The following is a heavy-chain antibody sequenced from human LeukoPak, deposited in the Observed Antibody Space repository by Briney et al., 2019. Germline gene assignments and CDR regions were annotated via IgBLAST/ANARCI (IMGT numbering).Heavy chain of an antibody. Sequence: PGGSLRLSCAASGFTFSSYGMHWVRQAPGKGLEWVAFIRYDGSNKYYADSVKGRFTISRDNSKNTLYLQMNSLRAEDTAVYYCAREIVLLRGSGSYCFDYWGQGTLVTVSS. CDR1: GFTFSSYG. V-gene: IGHV3-30*02. CDR3: AREIVLLRGSGSYCFDY. D-gene: IGHD3-10*01. CDR2: IRYDGSNK. J-gene: IGHJ4*02.